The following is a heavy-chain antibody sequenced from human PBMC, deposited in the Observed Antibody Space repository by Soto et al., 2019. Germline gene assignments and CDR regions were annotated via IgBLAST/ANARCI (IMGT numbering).Heavy chain of an antibody. CDR3: AKDSDGDYNYYYYMNV. CDR1: GFTFSSYG. J-gene: IGHJ6*03. Sequence: QVQLVASGGGVVQPGRYLRLSCAASGFTFSSYGMHWVRQAPGKGLEWVAVISYDGSNKYYADSVKGRFTISRDNSKNTLYLQMNSLRAEDTAVYYCAKDSDGDYNYYYYMNVWGKGTTVTVSS. D-gene: IGHD4-17*01. CDR2: ISYDGSNK. V-gene: IGHV3-30*18.